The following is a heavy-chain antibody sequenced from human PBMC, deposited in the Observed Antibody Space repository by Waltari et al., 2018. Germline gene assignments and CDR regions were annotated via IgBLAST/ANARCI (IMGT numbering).Heavy chain of an antibody. CDR2: ISGSGGST. CDR3: AKDRQVSYSSSYGAVYYFDY. J-gene: IGHJ4*02. Sequence: EVQLLESGGGLVQPGGSLRLSCVASGFTFSSYAMSWVRQAPGKGLEWVSAISGSGGSTYYADSVKGRFTISRDNSKNTLYLQMNSLRAEDTAVYYCAKDRQVSYSSSYGAVYYFDYWGQGTLVTVSS. CDR1: GFTFSSYA. V-gene: IGHV3-23*01. D-gene: IGHD6-13*01.